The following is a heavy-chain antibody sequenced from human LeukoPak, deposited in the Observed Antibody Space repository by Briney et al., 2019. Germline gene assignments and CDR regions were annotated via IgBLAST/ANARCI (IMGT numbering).Heavy chain of an antibody. J-gene: IGHJ4*02. CDR2: IYSRGSP. CDR1: GGSINSDY. CDR3: ARRLWSGPFDY. V-gene: IGHV4-4*09. Sequence: PSETLSLTCTVSGGSINSDYWSWIRQPPGKGLEWIGFIYSRGSPTYNPSLESRVTISVDTSNNQFSLRLTSVTATDSAVYYCARRLWSGPFDYWGQGTLVTVFS. D-gene: IGHD3-3*01.